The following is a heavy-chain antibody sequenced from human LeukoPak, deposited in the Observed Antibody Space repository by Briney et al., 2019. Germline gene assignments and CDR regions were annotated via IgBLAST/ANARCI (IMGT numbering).Heavy chain of an antibody. CDR2: IYGDNAA. J-gene: IGHJ4*01. CDR1: AINVTTNY. D-gene: IGHD6-13*01. Sequence: PGGSLRLSCAAPAINVTTNYMTWIRQAPGKGLEWVSLIYGDNAAYYAESVRGRFIISRDSLKNTLFLQMNSLRAKDTAVYYCVSSTGQQFIPYDYWGHGTHVTVSS. CDR3: VSSTGQQFIPYDY. V-gene: IGHV3-66*02.